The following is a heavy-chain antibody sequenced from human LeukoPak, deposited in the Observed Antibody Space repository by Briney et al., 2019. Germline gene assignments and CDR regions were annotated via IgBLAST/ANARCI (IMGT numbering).Heavy chain of an antibody. CDR3: ARGQGRHSGYYSNFDY. CDR2: MNPNSGNT. CDR1: GYTFTSYD. J-gene: IGHJ4*02. Sequence: ASVKVSCKASGYTFTSYDINWVRQATGQGLEWMGWMNPNSGNTGYAQKFQGRVTITRNTSISTAYMELSSLRSEDTAVYYWARGQGRHSGYYSNFDYWGQGTLVTVSS. D-gene: IGHD3-22*01. V-gene: IGHV1-8*03.